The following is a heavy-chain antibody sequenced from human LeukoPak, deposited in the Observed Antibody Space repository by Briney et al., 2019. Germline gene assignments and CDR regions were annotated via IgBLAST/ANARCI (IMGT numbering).Heavy chain of an antibody. CDR1: GFTFSNYW. CDR3: ARGDYNWNYGSFDY. J-gene: IGHJ4*02. V-gene: IGHV3-7*01. D-gene: IGHD1-7*01. CDR2: IKQDGSEK. Sequence: GESLRLSCAPSGFTFSNYWMSWVRQAPGKGLEWVANIKQDGSEKYYVGSVEGRFTISRDNAKNSLYLQMDHLRPEDTALYFCARGDYNWNYGSFDYWGQGTLVTVS.